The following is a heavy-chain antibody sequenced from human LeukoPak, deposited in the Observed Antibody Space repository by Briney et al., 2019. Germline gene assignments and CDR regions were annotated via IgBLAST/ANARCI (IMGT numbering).Heavy chain of an antibody. D-gene: IGHD3-22*01. CDR1: GYTFTSYT. J-gene: IGHJ4*02. CDR3: ARDGHRMYYYESSDYRFDS. Sequence: ASVKVSCKASGYTFTSYTIMWVRQAPGQGLEWMGWISTYNGNTHYAQKFQGRVTMTTDTSTSTAYMELRTLRSDDTAVYYCARDGHRMYYYESSDYRFDSWGQGTLVTVSS. V-gene: IGHV1-18*01. CDR2: ISTYNGNT.